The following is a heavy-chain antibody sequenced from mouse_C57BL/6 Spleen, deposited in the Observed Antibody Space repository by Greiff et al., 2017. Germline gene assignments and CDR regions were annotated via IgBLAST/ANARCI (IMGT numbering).Heavy chain of an antibody. J-gene: IGHJ2*01. CDR1: GYTFTDYY. Sequence: EVQLQQSGPELVKPGASVKISCKASGYTFTDYYMNWVKQSHGKSLEWIGDINPNNGGTSYNQKFKGKATLTVDKSSSTAYMELRSLTSEDSAVYYCARHSNYPDDWGQGTTLTVSS. CDR3: ARHSNYPDD. D-gene: IGHD2-5*01. CDR2: INPNNGGT. V-gene: IGHV1-26*01.